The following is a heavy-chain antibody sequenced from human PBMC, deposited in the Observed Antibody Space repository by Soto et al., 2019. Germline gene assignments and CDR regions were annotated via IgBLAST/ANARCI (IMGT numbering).Heavy chain of an antibody. CDR3: ARVRDPHLDHYGLDV. J-gene: IGHJ6*02. CDR2: LIPIYDEP. CDR1: GFTFNVYG. V-gene: IGHV1-69*06. Sequence: QVQLVQSGAEVKNPGSSVRVSCKTSGFTFNVYGIHWVRQAPGQGLEWMGGLIPIYDEPNYAQKFQGRVTITADKSTATVYLELNSLRSEDTAVYFCARVRDPHLDHYGLDVSGQGTTVTVSS.